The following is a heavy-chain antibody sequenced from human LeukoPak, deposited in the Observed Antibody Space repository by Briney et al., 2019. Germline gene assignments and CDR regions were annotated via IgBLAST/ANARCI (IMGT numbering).Heavy chain of an antibody. CDR3: ARGGPDSSDYSSLFDY. CDR2: IWYDGSNK. CDR1: GFTFSRFG. Sequence: PGGSLRLSCAASGFTFSRFGMHWVRQAPGKGLEWVAVIWYDGSNKYYADSVKGRFTISRDNSKNTLYLEMNSLRAEDTAVYYCARGGPDSSDYSSLFDYWGRGILVTVSS. J-gene: IGHJ4*02. V-gene: IGHV3-33*01. D-gene: IGHD3-22*01.